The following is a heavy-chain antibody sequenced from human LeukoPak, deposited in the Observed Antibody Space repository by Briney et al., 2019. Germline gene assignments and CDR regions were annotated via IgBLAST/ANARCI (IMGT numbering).Heavy chain of an antibody. CDR1: GFTFSSYG. CDR3: AKATPTSSSWYLSLDY. J-gene: IGHJ4*02. Sequence: GGSLRLSCAASGFTFSSYGMHWVRQAPGKGLEWVAVISYDGSNKYYADSVKGRFTISRDNSKNTLYLQMNSLRAGDTAVYYCAKATPTSSSWYLSLDYWGQGTLVTVSS. D-gene: IGHD6-13*01. V-gene: IGHV3-30*18. CDR2: ISYDGSNK.